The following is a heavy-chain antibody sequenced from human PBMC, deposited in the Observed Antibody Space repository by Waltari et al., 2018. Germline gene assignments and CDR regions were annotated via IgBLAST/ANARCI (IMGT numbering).Heavy chain of an antibody. Sequence: QVQLVQSGAEVKKAGASVKVSCKAAAYTFTTYGISWVRQAPGQGLEWMGWISAYTGNTNYAQKRQGRVTMTTDTSTSTAYMELRSLRSDDTAVYYCARDKWEYSSSVPDYWGQGTLVTVSS. D-gene: IGHD6-6*01. CDR1: AYTFTTYG. CDR2: ISAYTGNT. V-gene: IGHV1-18*01. J-gene: IGHJ4*02. CDR3: ARDKWEYSSSVPDY.